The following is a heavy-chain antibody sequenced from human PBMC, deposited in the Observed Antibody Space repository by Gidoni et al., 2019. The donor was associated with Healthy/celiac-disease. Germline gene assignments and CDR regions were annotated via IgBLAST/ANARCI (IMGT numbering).Heavy chain of an antibody. CDR1: GFTFSSYS. Sequence: EVQLVESGGGLVKPGGSLRLSCAASGFTFSSYSMNWVRQAPGKGLEWVSSISSSSSYIYYADSVKGRFTISRDNAKNSLYLQMNSLRAEDTAVYYCARDREGGWSNQGDYWGQGTLVTVSS. J-gene: IGHJ4*02. D-gene: IGHD2-15*01. V-gene: IGHV3-21*01. CDR3: ARDREGGWSNQGDY. CDR2: ISSSSSYI.